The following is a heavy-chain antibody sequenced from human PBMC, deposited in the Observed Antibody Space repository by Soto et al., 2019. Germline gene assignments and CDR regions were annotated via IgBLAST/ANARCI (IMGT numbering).Heavy chain of an antibody. Sequence: EVQLVESGGGLVQPGRSLRLSCAASGLTFDDYAMHWVRQVPGKGLEWVSGISWNSERIGYADSVEGRFTVSRDNAEKYLYLQMNSLRAEDTAFYYCVSSRSYDRQFDYWGQGTLVTVSS. D-gene: IGHD1-26*01. CDR1: GLTFDDYA. CDR3: VSSRSYDRQFDY. J-gene: IGHJ4*02. V-gene: IGHV3-9*01. CDR2: ISWNSERI.